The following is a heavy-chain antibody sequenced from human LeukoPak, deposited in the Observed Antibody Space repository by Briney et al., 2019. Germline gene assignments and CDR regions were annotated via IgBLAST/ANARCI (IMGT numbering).Heavy chain of an antibody. Sequence: PSETLSLTCTVSGGSISSGGYYWSWIRQPPGKGLEWIGYIYHSGSTYYNPSLKSRVTISVDRSKNQFSLKLSSVTAADTAVYYCAIVPQIFGVVTHAFDIWGQGTMVTVSS. D-gene: IGHD3-3*01. V-gene: IGHV4-30-2*01. CDR2: IYHSGST. J-gene: IGHJ3*02. CDR3: AIVPQIFGVVTHAFDI. CDR1: GGSISSGGYY.